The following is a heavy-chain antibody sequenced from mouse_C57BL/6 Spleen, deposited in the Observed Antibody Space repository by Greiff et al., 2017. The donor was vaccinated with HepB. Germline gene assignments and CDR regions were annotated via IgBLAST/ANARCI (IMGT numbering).Heavy chain of an antibody. CDR3: TGSIHFDY. J-gene: IGHJ2*01. D-gene: IGHD2-3*01. V-gene: IGHV6-3*01. CDR2: IRLKSDNYAT. CDR1: GFTFSNYW. Sequence: VQLKESGGGLVQPGGSMKLSCVASGFTFSNYWMNWVRQSPEKGLEWVAQIRLKSDNYATHYAESVKGRFTISRDDSKSSFYLQMNNLRAEATGIYYFTGSIHFDYWGQGTTLTVSS.